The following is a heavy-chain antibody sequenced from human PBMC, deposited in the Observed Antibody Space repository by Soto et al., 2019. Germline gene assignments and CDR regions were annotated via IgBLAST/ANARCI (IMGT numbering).Heavy chain of an antibody. J-gene: IGHJ4*02. CDR2: IIPIFGTA. CDR3: ASYRAPPDGWPFDY. Sequence: GASVKVSCKASGCTFSSYAISWVRQAPGQGLEWMGGIIPIFGTANYAQKFQGRVTITADESTSTAYMELSSLRSEDTAVYYCASYRAPPDGWPFDYWGQGTLVTVSS. V-gene: IGHV1-69*13. D-gene: IGHD6-19*01. CDR1: GCTFSSYA.